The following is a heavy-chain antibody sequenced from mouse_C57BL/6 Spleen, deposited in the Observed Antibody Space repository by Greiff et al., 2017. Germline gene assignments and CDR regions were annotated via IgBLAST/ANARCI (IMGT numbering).Heavy chain of an antibody. Sequence: QVQLQQSGAELVKPGASVKMSCKASGYTFTSYWITWVKQRPGQGLEWIGDIYPGSGSTNYNEKFKSKATLTVDTSSSTAYMQLSSLTSEDSAVYYCARDSHYYGSRGYAMDYWGQGTSVTVSS. CDR3: ARDSHYYGSRGYAMDY. CDR1: GYTFTSYW. CDR2: IYPGSGST. J-gene: IGHJ4*01. D-gene: IGHD1-1*01. V-gene: IGHV1-55*01.